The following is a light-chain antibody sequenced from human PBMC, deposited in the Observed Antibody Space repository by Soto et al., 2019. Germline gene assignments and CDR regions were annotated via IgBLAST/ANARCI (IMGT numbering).Light chain of an antibody. CDR1: QSVSGN. V-gene: IGKV3-15*01. CDR3: QQYNNWTLT. J-gene: IGKJ4*01. Sequence: EIVMTQSPATLSVSPGERATLSCRASQSVSGNLAWYQQKPGQPPTLLIYGASTRATGIPARCSGSGSGTEFTLTISSLEFEDFAVYYCQQYNNWTLTFGGGTKVEIK. CDR2: GAS.